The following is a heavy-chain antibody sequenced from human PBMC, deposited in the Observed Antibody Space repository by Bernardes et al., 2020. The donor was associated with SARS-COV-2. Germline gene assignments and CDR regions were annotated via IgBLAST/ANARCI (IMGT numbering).Heavy chain of an antibody. CDR2: IFRGGGT. D-gene: IGHD6-13*01. CDR3: VRGGGHSGSWYYFDS. CDR1: VFTVTDSY. Sequence: GGSLRLSCAASVFTVTDSYMSWVRQAPGKGLDWVSVIFRGGGTYYADSVKGRFIISRDDSKNTLYLQMNSLRADDTAVYYCVRGGGHSGSWYYFDSWGQGALVTVSS. V-gene: IGHV3-53*01. J-gene: IGHJ4*02.